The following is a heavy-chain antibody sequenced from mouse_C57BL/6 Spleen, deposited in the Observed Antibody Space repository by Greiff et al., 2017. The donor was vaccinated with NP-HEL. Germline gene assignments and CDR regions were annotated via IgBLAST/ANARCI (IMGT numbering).Heavy chain of an antibody. CDR3: ARYGYYYPWYFDV. D-gene: IGHD2-4*01. CDR2: ISYSGST. CDR1: GYSITSDY. J-gene: IGHJ1*03. V-gene: IGHV3-8*01. Sequence: EVQLVESGPGLAKPSQTLSLTCSVTGYSITSDYWNWIRKFPGNKLEYMGYISYSGSTYYNPSPKSRISITLDTSKNQYYLQLNSVTTDDTATYYCARYGYYYPWYFDVWGTGTTVTVSS.